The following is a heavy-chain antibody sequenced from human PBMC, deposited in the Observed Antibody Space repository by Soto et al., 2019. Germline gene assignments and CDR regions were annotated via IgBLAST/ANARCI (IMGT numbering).Heavy chain of an antibody. CDR3: ARGQAFTIFGVVTHRYFDY. J-gene: IGHJ4*02. CDR1: GGTFSSYA. Sequence: QVQLVQSGAEVKKPGSSVKVSCKASGGTFSSYAISWVRQAPGQGLQWIGGIIPIFGTANYAQKFQGRVTITADESTSTAYMELSSLRSEDTAVYYCARGQAFTIFGVVTHRYFDYWGQGTLVTVSS. V-gene: IGHV1-69*12. CDR2: IIPIFGTA. D-gene: IGHD3-3*01.